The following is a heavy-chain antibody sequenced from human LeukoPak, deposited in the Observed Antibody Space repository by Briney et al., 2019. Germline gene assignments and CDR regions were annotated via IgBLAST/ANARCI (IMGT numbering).Heavy chain of an antibody. CDR3: AKDGYNWDYGPKRVNHYYMDV. Sequence: SGGSLRLSCAASGFTFSSYWMSWVRQAPGKGLEWVSGISGSGGSTYYVDSVKGRFTISRDNSKNRVYLQMNSLRAEDTAIYYCAKDGYNWDYGPKRVNHYYMDVWGKGTTVTVSS. CDR2: ISGSGGST. CDR1: GFTFSSYW. D-gene: IGHD1-20*01. J-gene: IGHJ6*03. V-gene: IGHV3-23*01.